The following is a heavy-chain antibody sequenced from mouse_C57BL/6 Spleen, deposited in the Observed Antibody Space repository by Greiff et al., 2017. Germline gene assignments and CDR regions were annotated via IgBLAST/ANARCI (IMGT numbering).Heavy chain of an antibody. CDR1: GFNIKDYY. CDR3: ARGYGSSHYYAMDY. D-gene: IGHD1-1*01. J-gene: IGHJ4*01. V-gene: IGHV14-2*01. CDR2: IDPEDGET. Sequence: EVQGVESGAELVKPGASVKLSCTASGFNIKDYYMHWVKQRTEQGLEWIGRIDPEDGETKYAPKFQGKATITADTSSNTAYLQLSSLTSEDTAVYYCARGYGSSHYYAMDYWGQGTSVTVSS.